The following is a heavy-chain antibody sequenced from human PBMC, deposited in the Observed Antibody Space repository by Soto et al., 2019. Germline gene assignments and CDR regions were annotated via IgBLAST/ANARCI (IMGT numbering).Heavy chain of an antibody. D-gene: IGHD5-12*01. Sequence: GGSLRLSCAASGFTFSSYSMNWVRQAPGKGLEWVSYISSSSSTIYYTDSVKGRFTISRDNAKNSLYLQMNSLRDEDTAVYYCARSNKDGYRQNRYYYYGMDVWGQGTTVTVSS. CDR3: ARSNKDGYRQNRYYYYGMDV. CDR1: GFTFSSYS. J-gene: IGHJ6*02. V-gene: IGHV3-48*02. CDR2: ISSSSSTI.